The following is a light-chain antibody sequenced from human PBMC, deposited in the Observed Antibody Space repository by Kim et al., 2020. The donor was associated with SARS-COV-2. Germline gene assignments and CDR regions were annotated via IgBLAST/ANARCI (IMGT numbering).Light chain of an antibody. CDR1: SSDVSRYNY. J-gene: IGLJ1*01. CDR2: DVN. CDR3: CSYAGSYIYV. V-gene: IGLV2-11*01. Sequence: GQSVAIAGTRTSSDVSRYNYVYCYQQHTGKAPKLMIYDVNERPSGVPDRFSGSKSGNTASLTISGLQAEDEADYYCCSYAGSYIYVFGTGTKVTVL.